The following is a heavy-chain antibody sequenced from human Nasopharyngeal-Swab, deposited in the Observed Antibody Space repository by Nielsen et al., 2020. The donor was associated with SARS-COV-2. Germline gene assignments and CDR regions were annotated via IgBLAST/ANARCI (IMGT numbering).Heavy chain of an antibody. CDR2: IKSKTDGGTT. V-gene: IGHV3-15*01. Sequence: GESLKTPRSAFGFTFSNAWMSWVRQAPGKGLEWVGRIKSKTDGGTTDYAAPVKGRFTISRDDSKNTLYLQMNSLKTEDTAVYYCTPEWGLQGGFWFDPWGQGTLVTVSS. D-gene: IGHD4-11*01. J-gene: IGHJ5*02. CDR3: TPEWGLQGGFWFDP. CDR1: GFTFSNAW.